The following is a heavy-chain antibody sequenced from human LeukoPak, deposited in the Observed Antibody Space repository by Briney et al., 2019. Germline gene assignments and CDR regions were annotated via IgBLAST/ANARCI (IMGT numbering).Heavy chain of an antibody. CDR2: IYSGGTT. CDR1: RFTVSSNF. V-gene: IGHV3-53*01. CDR3: AREWYVNNYRDV. D-gene: IGHD2-15*01. Sequence: GGSLRLSCAASRFTVSSNFMSWVRQAPGKGLEWVSVIYSGGTTYYADSVKGRFTISRDNSKNTLSLQMNSLRAEDTGVYYCAREWYVNNYRDVWGKGTTVTVSS. J-gene: IGHJ6*03.